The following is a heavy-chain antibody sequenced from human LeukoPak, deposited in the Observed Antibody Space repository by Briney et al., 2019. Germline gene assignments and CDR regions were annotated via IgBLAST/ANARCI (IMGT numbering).Heavy chain of an antibody. CDR1: GFSFSSYW. CDR3: AKDPNPYTVVVPAAMHY. Sequence: GGSLRLSCAASGFSFSSYWMSWVRQAPGKGLEWVSAISGSGGSTYYADSVKGRFTISRDNSKNTLYLQMNSLRAEDTAVYYCAKDPNPYTVVVPAAMHYWGQGTLVTVSS. J-gene: IGHJ4*02. V-gene: IGHV3-23*01. CDR2: ISGSGGST. D-gene: IGHD2-2*01.